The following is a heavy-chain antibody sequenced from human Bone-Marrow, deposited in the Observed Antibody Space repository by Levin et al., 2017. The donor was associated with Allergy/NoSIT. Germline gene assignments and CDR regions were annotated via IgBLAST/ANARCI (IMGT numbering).Heavy chain of an antibody. Sequence: GESLKISCAASGFTFSSYGMHWVRQAPGKGLEWVAVIWYDGSNKYYADSVKGRFTISRDNSKNTLYLQMNSLRAEDTAVYYCARDIYYGDYVGFDYWGQGTLVTVSS. J-gene: IGHJ4*02. V-gene: IGHV3-33*01. D-gene: IGHD4-17*01. CDR3: ARDIYYGDYVGFDY. CDR2: IWYDGSNK. CDR1: GFTFSSYG.